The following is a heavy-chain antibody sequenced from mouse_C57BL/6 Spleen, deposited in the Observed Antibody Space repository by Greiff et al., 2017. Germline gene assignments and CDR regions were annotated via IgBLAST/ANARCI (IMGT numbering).Heavy chain of an antibody. CDR2: INPNNGGT. CDR3: ARTIYYGYEDYFDY. V-gene: IGHV1-26*01. CDR1: GYTFTDYY. Sequence: EVQLQQSGPELVKPGASVKISCKASGYTFTDYYMNWVKQSHGKSLEWIGDINPNNGGTSYNQKFKGKATLTVDKYSSTAYMELRSLTSEDSAVYYCARTIYYGYEDYFDYWGQGTTLTVSS. J-gene: IGHJ2*01. D-gene: IGHD2-2*01.